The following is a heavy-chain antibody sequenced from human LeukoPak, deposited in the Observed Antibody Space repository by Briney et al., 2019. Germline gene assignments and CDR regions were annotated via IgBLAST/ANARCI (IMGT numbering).Heavy chain of an antibody. Sequence: GGSLRLSCAASGFTFSGYAMSWVRQAPGKGLEWVSAISGGGGSTYYADSVKGRFAISRDNSKKTLYLQMNSLRAEDTAVYYCAKGSALWDWSYYFDYCGQGTLVTVSS. CDR3: AKGSALWDWSYYFDY. V-gene: IGHV3-23*01. CDR2: ISGGGGST. J-gene: IGHJ4*02. CDR1: GFTFSGYA. D-gene: IGHD3-10*01.